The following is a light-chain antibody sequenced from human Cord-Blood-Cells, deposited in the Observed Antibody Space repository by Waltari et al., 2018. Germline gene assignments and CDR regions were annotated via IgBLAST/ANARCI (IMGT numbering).Light chain of an antibody. V-gene: IGKV3-11*01. CDR1: QSVRSY. CDR3: QQRSNWLT. Sequence: EIVLTQSPATLSLSPGERATLACRASQSVRSYLAWYQQKPGQAPRLLIYDASNRATGIPARFSGSGSGTDFTLTISSLEPEDFAVYYWQQRSNWLTFGGGTKVEIK. J-gene: IGKJ4*01. CDR2: DAS.